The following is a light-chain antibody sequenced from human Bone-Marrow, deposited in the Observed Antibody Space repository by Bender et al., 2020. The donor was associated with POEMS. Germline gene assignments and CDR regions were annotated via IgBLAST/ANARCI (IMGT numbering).Light chain of an antibody. CDR1: SNDVGTYKY. Sequence: QSALTQPRSVSGSPGQSVTISCTGTSNDVGTYKYVSWYQQYPGKTPKVIIYDVNNRPSGVSSRFSGSKSGRSASLTISGLRAEDEADYYCSSYDATTTLFLFGSGTKVSVL. CDR3: SSYDATTTLFL. J-gene: IGLJ1*01. V-gene: IGLV2-11*01. CDR2: DVN.